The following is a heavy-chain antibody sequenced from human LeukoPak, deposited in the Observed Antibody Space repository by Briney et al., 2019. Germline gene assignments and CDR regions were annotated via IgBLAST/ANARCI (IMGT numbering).Heavy chain of an antibody. CDR2: IIPIFGTA. Sequence: GASVKVSCKASGGTFSSYAISWVRQAPGQGLEWMGGIIPIFGTANYAQKLQGRVTITADESTSTAYMELRSLRSDDTAVYYCARAGYDFWSGYYSGYYYYGMDVWGQGTTVTVSS. CDR3: ARAGYDFWSGYYSGYYYYGMDV. D-gene: IGHD3-3*01. V-gene: IGHV1-69*13. CDR1: GGTFSSYA. J-gene: IGHJ6*02.